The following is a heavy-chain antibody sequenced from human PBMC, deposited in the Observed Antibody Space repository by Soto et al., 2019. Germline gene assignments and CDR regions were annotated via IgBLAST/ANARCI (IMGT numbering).Heavy chain of an antibody. CDR1: GFSLNSNGMC. Sequence: SGPTLVNPTQTLTLTCTFSGFSLNSNGMCVNWIRQPPGKALEWLALLDWDDDKYYSTSLKTRLTISRDTSKNQVVLTMTNMDPVDTATYYCARTSALPLGYPHGMDVWGQGTTVTVSS. CDR3: ARTSALPLGYPHGMDV. J-gene: IGHJ6*02. V-gene: IGHV2-70*13. CDR2: LDWDDDK. D-gene: IGHD7-27*01.